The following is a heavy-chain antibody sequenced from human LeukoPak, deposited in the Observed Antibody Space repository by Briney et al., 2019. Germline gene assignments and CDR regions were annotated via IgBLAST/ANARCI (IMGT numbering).Heavy chain of an antibody. V-gene: IGHV4-38-2*02. CDR2: IYHSGST. D-gene: IGHD3-22*01. CDR3: ARANYYDSSGYYFGAPHYDYYYGMDV. J-gene: IGHJ6*02. Sequence: ETLSLTCTVSGYSISSGYYWGWIRQPPGKGLEWIGSIYHSGSTYYNPSLKSRVTISVDTSKNQFSLKLSSVTAADTAVYYCARANYYDSSGYYFGAPHYDYYYGMDVWGQGTTVTVSS. CDR1: GYSISSGYY.